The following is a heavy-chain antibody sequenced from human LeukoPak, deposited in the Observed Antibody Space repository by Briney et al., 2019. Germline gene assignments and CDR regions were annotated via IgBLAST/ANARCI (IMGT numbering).Heavy chain of an antibody. V-gene: IGHV3-48*03. CDR3: ATLSDRNFYYSYGLDV. CDR2: IGRYGVTT. J-gene: IGHJ6*02. CDR1: GFTLSTYE. D-gene: IGHD1-14*01. Sequence: GGSLRLSCAASGFTLSTYEMNWVRQAPGKGLEWVAYIGRYGVTTYYADSVKGRFTISGDNAKNPLNLQMNSLRAEDTAVYYCATLSDRNFYYSYGLDVWGQGTTVTVS.